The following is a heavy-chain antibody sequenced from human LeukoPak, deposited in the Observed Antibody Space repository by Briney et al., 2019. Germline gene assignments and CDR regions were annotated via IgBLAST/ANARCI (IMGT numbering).Heavy chain of an antibody. V-gene: IGHV4-34*01. Sequence: SETLSLTCAVYGGSFSGYYWSWIRQPPGKGLEWIGEINHSGSTNYNPSLKSRVTISVDTSKNQFSLELSSVTAADTAVYYCARGQFSLDYWGQGTWSPSPQ. CDR3: ARGQFSLDY. CDR2: INHSGST. CDR1: GGSFSGYY. J-gene: IGHJ4*02.